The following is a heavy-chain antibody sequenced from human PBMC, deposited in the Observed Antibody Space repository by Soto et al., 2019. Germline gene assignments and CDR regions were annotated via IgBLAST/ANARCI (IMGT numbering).Heavy chain of an antibody. CDR2: IHGSGGST. CDR1: GFTFSSDA. CDR3: ARGGFGADRAYFDY. Sequence: EVQLLESGGGLVQPGGSLRLSCAASGFTFSSDAMSWVRQAPGMGPEWVSGIHGSGGSTIYADSVKGRCTISRENSKNTRYLQMNSLRAEDTAVYYCARGGFGADRAYFDYWGQGTLVTVSS. V-gene: IGHV3-23*01. D-gene: IGHD3-10*01. J-gene: IGHJ4*02.